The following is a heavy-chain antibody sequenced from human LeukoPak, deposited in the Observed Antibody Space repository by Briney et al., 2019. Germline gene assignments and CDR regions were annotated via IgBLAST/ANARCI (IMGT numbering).Heavy chain of an antibody. CDR2: ISSSSSTI. J-gene: IGHJ5*02. Sequence: GALRLSCTASGFTFRSYSMNWVRQAPGKGLEWVSYISSSSSTIYYADFVRGRFTISRDNAKNSLYLQMNSLSAEDTAFYYCARDALQLTGNYVTRWWFDPWGQGTLVTVSS. CDR3: ARDALQLTGNYVTRWWFDP. D-gene: IGHD3-9*01. CDR1: GFTFRSYS. V-gene: IGHV3-48*01.